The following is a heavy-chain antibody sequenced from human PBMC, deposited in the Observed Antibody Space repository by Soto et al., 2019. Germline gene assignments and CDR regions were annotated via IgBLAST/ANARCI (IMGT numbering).Heavy chain of an antibody. CDR2: ISYDGSSK. Sequence: LRLSCAASGFPFSSYAIYWVRQAPCKGLEWVAVISYDGSSKYYAVSVKGRFTISRDNSKNTLFLQMNSLRPEDTAVYYCARSNYDFWSGRPNAFDIWGQGTMLTVSS. CDR1: GFPFSSYA. CDR3: ARSNYDFWSGRPNAFDI. V-gene: IGHV3-30-3*01. J-gene: IGHJ3*02. D-gene: IGHD3-3*01.